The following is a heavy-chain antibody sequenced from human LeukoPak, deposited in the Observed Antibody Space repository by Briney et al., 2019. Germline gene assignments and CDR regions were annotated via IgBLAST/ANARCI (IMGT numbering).Heavy chain of an antibody. J-gene: IGHJ4*02. CDR3: AKGQYYYGSGSYPGWYFDY. Sequence: PGGSLRLSCAASGFTFSDHHMDWVRQAPGKGLAWVGRSKNKANSYTTEYAASVKGRFTISRDDSKNSLYLQMNSLRAEDTAVYYCAKGQYYYGSGSYPGWYFDYWGQGTLVTVSS. V-gene: IGHV3-72*01. D-gene: IGHD3-10*01. CDR2: SKNKANSYTT. CDR1: GFTFSDHH.